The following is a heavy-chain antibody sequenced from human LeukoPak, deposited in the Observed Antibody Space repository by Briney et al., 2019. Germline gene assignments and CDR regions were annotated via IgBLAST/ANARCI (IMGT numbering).Heavy chain of an antibody. V-gene: IGHV6-1*01. J-gene: IGHJ4*02. CDR2: TYYRSKLYN. Sequence: SQTLSLTCAISGDTFSSKNAAWNWNTQSPSRGLEWLGRTYYRSKLYNDYAVSVKGRININPDTSRNQFSLQLNSVTPEDTAVYYCAREGVGATMANRGQGTLVTVSS. CDR3: AREGVGATMAN. CDR1: GDTFSSKNAA. D-gene: IGHD1-26*01.